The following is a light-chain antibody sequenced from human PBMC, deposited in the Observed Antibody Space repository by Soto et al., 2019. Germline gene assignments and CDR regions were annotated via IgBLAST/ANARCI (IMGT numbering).Light chain of an antibody. CDR2: SAS. V-gene: IGKV3-20*01. CDR3: QQFGTSPPAIT. J-gene: IGKJ5*01. Sequence: IVLTQSPGTLSLSPGERATLSCRASQSVSSSYLVWYQQKTGQAPRLLIYSASTRATCIPDRFSGSVSGTDFTLTIIRLEPDDFAVYYCQQFGTSPPAITFGQGTRLELK. CDR1: QSVSSSY.